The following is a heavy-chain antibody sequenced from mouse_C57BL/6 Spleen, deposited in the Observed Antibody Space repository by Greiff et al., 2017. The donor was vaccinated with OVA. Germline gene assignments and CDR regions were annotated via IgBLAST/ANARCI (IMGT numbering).Heavy chain of an antibody. V-gene: IGHV1-69*01. CDR3: ARGSGYPMDY. CDR1: GYTFTSYW. J-gene: IGHJ4*01. Sequence: VQLQQPGAELVMPGASVKLSCKASGYTFTSYWMHWVKQRPGQGLEWIGEIDPSDSYTNYNQKFKGKSTLTVDKSSSTAYMQLSSLTSEDSAVYYCARGSGYPMDYWGQGTSVTVSS. D-gene: IGHD3-2*02. CDR2: IDPSDSYT.